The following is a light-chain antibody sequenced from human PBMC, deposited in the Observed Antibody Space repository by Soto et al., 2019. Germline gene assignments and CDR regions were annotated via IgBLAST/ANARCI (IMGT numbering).Light chain of an antibody. Sequence: QSVLTQPASVSGSPGQSITISCTGTSIDVGGYNYVSWYQQHPGKAPKLMIYVVSNRPSGVSNRFSGSKSGNTASLTISGLQADDEADYYCSSYTSSSTRVFGGGTKLTVL. CDR1: SIDVGGYNY. J-gene: IGLJ2*01. CDR2: VVS. V-gene: IGLV2-14*01. CDR3: SSYTSSSTRV.